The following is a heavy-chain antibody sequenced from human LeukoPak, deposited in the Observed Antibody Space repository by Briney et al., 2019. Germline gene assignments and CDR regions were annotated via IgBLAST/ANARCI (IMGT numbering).Heavy chain of an antibody. CDR2: IYSGGRT. V-gene: IGHV3-66*01. CDR3: ARDSAETYYYDSSGYIVFDY. J-gene: IGHJ4*02. CDR1: GFTVSSNY. D-gene: IGHD3-22*01. Sequence: PGGSLRLSCAASGFTVSSNYMTWVRQAPGKGLEWVSVIYSGGRTFDADSVKGRFTISRDNSKNTVFLQMNSLRVEDTAVYYCARDSAETYYYDSSGYIVFDYWGQGTLVTVSS.